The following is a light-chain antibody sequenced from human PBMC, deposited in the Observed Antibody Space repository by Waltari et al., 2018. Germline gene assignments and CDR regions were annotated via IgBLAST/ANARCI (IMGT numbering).Light chain of an antibody. CDR1: QGISNS. CDR2: GAS. Sequence: DIQMTQSPSSLSASVGDRVTITCRASQGISNSLAWYQQKPGKAPKLLLYGASRLESGVPPRFSGSGSGTDYTLTISSLQPVDFATYYCQQYYFTPYTFGQGTKLDIK. CDR3: QQYYFTPYT. V-gene: IGKV1-NL1*01. J-gene: IGKJ2*01.